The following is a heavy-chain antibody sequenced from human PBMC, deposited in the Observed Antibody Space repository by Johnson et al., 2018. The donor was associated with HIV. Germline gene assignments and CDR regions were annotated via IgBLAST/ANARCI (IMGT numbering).Heavy chain of an antibody. CDR1: GFTFSSYA. V-gene: IGHV3-23*04. CDR2: ISGSGGST. Sequence: MLLVESGGGVVKPGRSLRLSCAASGFTFSSYAMSWVRQAPGKGLEWVSAISGSGGSTYYADSVKGRFTISRDNSKNTLYLQMNSLRAEDTAVYYCAKGGGSYSDAFDIWGQGTMVSVS. J-gene: IGHJ3*02. D-gene: IGHD1-26*01. CDR3: AKGGGSYSDAFDI.